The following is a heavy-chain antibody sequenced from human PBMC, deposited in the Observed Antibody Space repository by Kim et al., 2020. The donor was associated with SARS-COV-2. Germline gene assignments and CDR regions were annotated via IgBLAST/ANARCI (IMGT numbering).Heavy chain of an antibody. Sequence: ASVKVSCKASGYTFTSYAMNWVRQAPGQGLEWMGWINTNTGNPTYAHGVTGRFVFSLDTSVSTAYLQISSLKAEDTALYYCAIPDIVVVPAAKGTAFDIWGQGTMVTVSS. D-gene: IGHD2-2*01. V-gene: IGHV7-4-1*02. CDR3: AIPDIVVVPAAKGTAFDI. CDR2: INTNTGNP. CDR1: GYTFTSYA. J-gene: IGHJ3*02.